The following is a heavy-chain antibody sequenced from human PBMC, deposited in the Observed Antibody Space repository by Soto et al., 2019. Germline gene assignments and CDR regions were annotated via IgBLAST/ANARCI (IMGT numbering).Heavy chain of an antibody. CDR2: IIPILGIA. CDR3: ASSVWTGRKGITGTTERNAYGMDV. V-gene: IGHV1-69*02. CDR1: GGTFSSYT. Sequence: QVQLVQSGAEVKKPGSSVKVSCKASGGTFSSYTISWVRQAPGQGLEWMGRIIPILGIANYAQKFQGRVTITADKSTSTAYMELSSLRSGDTAVYYCASSVWTGRKGITGTTERNAYGMDVWGQGTTVTVSS. D-gene: IGHD1-20*01. J-gene: IGHJ6*02.